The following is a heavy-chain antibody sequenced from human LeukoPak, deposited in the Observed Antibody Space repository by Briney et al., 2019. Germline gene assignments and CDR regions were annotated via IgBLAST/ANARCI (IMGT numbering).Heavy chain of an antibody. J-gene: IGHJ4*02. V-gene: IGHV4-34*01. CDR3: AEHSSGYYLR. CDR2: INHSGST. CDR1: GGSFSGYY. Sequence: SETLSLTRAVYGGSFSGYYWSWIRQPPGKGLEWIGEINHSGSTNYNPSLKSRVTISVDTSKNQFSLKLSSVTAADTAVYYCAEHSSGYYLRWGQGTLVTVSS. D-gene: IGHD3-22*01.